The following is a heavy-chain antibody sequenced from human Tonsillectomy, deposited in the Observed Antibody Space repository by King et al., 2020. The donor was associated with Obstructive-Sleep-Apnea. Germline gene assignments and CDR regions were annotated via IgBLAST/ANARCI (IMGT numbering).Heavy chain of an antibody. D-gene: IGHD2-15*01. J-gene: IGHJ4*02. CDR2: ISWDGGST. Sequence: VQLVESGGVVVQPGGSLRLSCAASGFTFDDYTMHWVRQAPGKGLEWVSLISWDGGSTYYADSVKGRFTISRDNSKNSLYLQMNSLRTEDTALYYCAKGRVEGYCSGGSCYWDFDYWGQGTLVTVSS. CDR3: AKGRVEGYCSGGSCYWDFDY. CDR1: GFTFDDYT. V-gene: IGHV3-43*01.